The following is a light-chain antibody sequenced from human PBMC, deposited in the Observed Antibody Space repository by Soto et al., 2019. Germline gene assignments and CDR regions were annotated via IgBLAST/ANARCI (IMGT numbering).Light chain of an antibody. CDR1: QSVSSSY. J-gene: IGKJ5*01. Sequence: EIVLTQSPGTLYLSPGERATLSCRASQSVSSSYLAWYQQKPGQAPRLLLYGASSRDTGIPDRFSGSGSGTDFSLTISRLEPEYFTVYYCQQYGSSPITFGQGTRLEIK. CDR3: QQYGSSPIT. CDR2: GAS. V-gene: IGKV3-20*01.